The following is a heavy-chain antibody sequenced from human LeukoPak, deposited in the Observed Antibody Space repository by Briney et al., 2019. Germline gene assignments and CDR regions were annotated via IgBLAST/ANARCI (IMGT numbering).Heavy chain of an antibody. CDR2: ISSNGVST. CDR3: ARSTEGTAHFDY. D-gene: IGHD1-7*01. Sequence: GGSLRLSCATSEFIFTSYEMHWVRQTPGKGLEYVSGISSNGVSTYYAISVKGRFTISRDNSKNTLSPQMGSLKSEDMAVYYCARSTEGTAHFDYWGQGTLVTVSS. V-gene: IGHV3-64*01. J-gene: IGHJ4*02. CDR1: EFIFTSYE.